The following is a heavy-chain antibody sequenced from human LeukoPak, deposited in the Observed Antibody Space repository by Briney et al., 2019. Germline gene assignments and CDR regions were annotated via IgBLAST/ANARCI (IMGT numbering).Heavy chain of an antibody. CDR3: ARGTSRTSYYMDV. D-gene: IGHD1-7*01. CDR2: ISSSSSTI. CDR1: GFTFSDYY. Sequence: GGSLRLSCVASGFTFSDYYMSWIRQAPGKGLEWVSYISSSSSTIYYADSVKGRFTISRDNAKKSLYVQMNSLRAKDTAVYYCARGTSRTSYYMDVWGKGTTVTVSS. J-gene: IGHJ6*03. V-gene: IGHV3-11*04.